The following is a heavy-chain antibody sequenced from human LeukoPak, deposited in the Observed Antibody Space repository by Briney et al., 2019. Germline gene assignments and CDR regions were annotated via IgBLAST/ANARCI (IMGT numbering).Heavy chain of an antibody. CDR2: IIPILGIA. Sequence: ASVKVSRKASGGTFSSYVISWVRQAPGQGLEWMGRIIPILGIANYAQKFQGRVTITADKSTSTAYMELSSLRSEDTAVYCCARIGYSSGWYLGWLDYWGQGTLVTVSS. CDR1: GGTFSSYV. D-gene: IGHD6-19*01. V-gene: IGHV1-69*04. J-gene: IGHJ4*02. CDR3: ARIGYSSGWYLGWLDY.